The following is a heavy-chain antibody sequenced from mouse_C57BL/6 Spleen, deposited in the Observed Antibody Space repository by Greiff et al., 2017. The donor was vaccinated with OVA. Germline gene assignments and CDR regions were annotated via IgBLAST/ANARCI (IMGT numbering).Heavy chain of an antibody. CDR1: GFTFSSYA. V-gene: IGHV5-4*01. D-gene: IGHD1-1*01. Sequence: EVKLVESGGGLVKPGGSLKLSCAASGFTFSSYAMSWVRQTPEKRLEWVATISDGGSYTYYPDNVKGRFTISKDNAKNNLYLQMSHLKSEDTAMYYCARDFYYYGRSSFAYWGQGTLVTVSA. J-gene: IGHJ3*01. CDR3: ARDFYYYGRSSFAY. CDR2: ISDGGSYT.